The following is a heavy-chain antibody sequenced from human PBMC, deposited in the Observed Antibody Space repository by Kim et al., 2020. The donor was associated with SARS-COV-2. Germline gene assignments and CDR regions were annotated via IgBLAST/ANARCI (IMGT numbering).Heavy chain of an antibody. CDR1: GFTFSSYG. CDR2: IWYDGSNK. J-gene: IGHJ5*02. CDR3: ARGRGYQLLLGWFDP. D-gene: IGHD2-2*01. Sequence: GGSLRLSCAASGFTFSSYGMHWVRQAPGKGLEWVAVIWYDGSNKYYADSVKGRFTISRDNSKNTLYLQMNSLRAEDTAVYYCARGRGYQLLLGWFDPWGQGTLVTVSS. V-gene: IGHV3-33*01.